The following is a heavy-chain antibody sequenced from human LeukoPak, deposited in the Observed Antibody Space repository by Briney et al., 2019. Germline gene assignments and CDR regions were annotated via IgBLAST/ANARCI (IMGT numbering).Heavy chain of an antibody. J-gene: IGHJ4*02. Sequence: GESLKISCKGSGYSFSNYWIGWVRQTPGKGLEWMGIILPDDSDTRNSPSLQDHVSISADKSISTAYLQWSSLKASDTAMYYCARQSKWFGESAPFDYWGQGTLVTVSS. CDR1: GYSFSNYW. V-gene: IGHV5-51*01. CDR2: ILPDDSDT. D-gene: IGHD3-10*01. CDR3: ARQSKWFGESAPFDY.